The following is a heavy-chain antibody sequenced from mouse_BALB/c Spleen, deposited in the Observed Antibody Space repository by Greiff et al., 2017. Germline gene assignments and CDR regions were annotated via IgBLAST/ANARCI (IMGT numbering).Heavy chain of an antibody. J-gene: IGHJ3*01. D-gene: IGHD2-4*01. CDR1: GYSITSGYY. Sequence: VQLQQSGPGLVKPSQSLSLTCSVTGYSITSGYYWNWIRQFPGNKLEWMGYISYDGSNNYNPSLKNRISITRDTSKKQFFLKLNSVTTEDTATYYCARDHDYDGAWFAYWGQGTLVTVSA. CDR2: ISYDGSN. CDR3: ARDHDYDGAWFAY. V-gene: IGHV3-6*02.